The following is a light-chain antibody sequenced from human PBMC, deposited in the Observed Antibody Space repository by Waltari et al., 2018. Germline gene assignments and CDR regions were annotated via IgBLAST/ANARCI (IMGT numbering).Light chain of an antibody. V-gene: IGKV3-11*01. CDR3: QQRRNWPLT. J-gene: IGKJ4*01. CDR2: DAS. CDR1: QSVGTY. Sequence: DIVLTQSPAILSFSPGERATLSCRASQSVGTYLAWYHQRPGQSPRLLIYDASNRATGIPARFTGSGSETDFTLTISSLQPEDFVVYYCQQRRNWPLTFGGGTRVQI.